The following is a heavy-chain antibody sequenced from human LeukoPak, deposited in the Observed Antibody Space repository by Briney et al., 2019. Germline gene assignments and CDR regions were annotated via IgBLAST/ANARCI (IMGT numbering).Heavy chain of an antibody. Sequence: SETLSLTCSVFGGSISSGTYYWSWIRQPAGKGLEWIGRIRTSGTTDYNPSLKSRVTISVDTSKNQFSLRLTSVTATDTAVYYCAREGHIWSRPLDSWGQGTLVTVSS. CDR2: IRTSGTT. J-gene: IGHJ4*02. V-gene: IGHV4-61*02. D-gene: IGHD3-10*01. CDR1: GGSISSGTYY. CDR3: AREGHIWSRPLDS.